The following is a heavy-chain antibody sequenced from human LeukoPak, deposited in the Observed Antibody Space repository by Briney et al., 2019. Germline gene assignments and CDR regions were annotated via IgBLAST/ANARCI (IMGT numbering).Heavy chain of an antibody. Sequence: SETLSLTCTVSGGSISSSSHYWAWIRQPPGKGLEWIGSMYYSGSTYYNPSLKSRVTISVVTSKNQFSLRLTSVTAADTAVYYCARLTTVMPYDFDYWGQGTLVTVSS. V-gene: IGHV4-39*07. J-gene: IGHJ4*02. CDR1: GGSISSSSHY. CDR2: MYYSGST. CDR3: ARLTTVMPYDFDY. D-gene: IGHD4-11*01.